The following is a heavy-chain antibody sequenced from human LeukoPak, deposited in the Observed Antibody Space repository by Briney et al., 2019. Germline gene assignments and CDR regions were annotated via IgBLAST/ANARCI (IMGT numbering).Heavy chain of an antibody. Sequence: SETLSLTCTVSGGSISSSSYYWGWVSQPPGKGLEWIVSIYYSGSTYNNPSSKSRLTISVDTSKNQFSLKLSSVTAADTAVYYCARGTYYFGSGSPNYWGQGTLVTVSS. J-gene: IGHJ4*02. CDR1: GGSISSSSYY. CDR3: ARGTYYFGSGSPNY. V-gene: IGHV4-39*01. D-gene: IGHD3-10*01. CDR2: IYYSGST.